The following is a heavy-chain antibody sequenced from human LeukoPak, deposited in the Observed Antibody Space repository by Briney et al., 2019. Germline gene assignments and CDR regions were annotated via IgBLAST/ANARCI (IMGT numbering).Heavy chain of an antibody. CDR1: GGSISSGGYY. CDR3: ARGGAAALFMDV. V-gene: IGHV4-31*03. J-gene: IGHJ6*03. D-gene: IGHD6-13*01. Sequence: SQTLSLTCTVSGGSISSGGYYWSWVRQHPGKGLEWIGYIYYSGSTYYNPSLKSRATISVDTSKNQFSLKLSSVTAADTAVYYCARGGAAALFMDVWGKGTTVTVSS. CDR2: IYYSGST.